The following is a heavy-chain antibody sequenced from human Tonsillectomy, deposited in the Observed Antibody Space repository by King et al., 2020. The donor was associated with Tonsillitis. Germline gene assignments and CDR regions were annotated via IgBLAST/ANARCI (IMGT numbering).Heavy chain of an antibody. J-gene: IGHJ6*03. D-gene: IGHD3-10*01. CDR1: GGSISSYY. CDR3: ARARFGYYMDV. CDR2: ISYRGST. V-gene: IGHV4-59*01. Sequence: VQLQESGPGLVKPSETLSLTCTVSGGSISSYYWSRIRQPPGKGLEWIGYISYRGSTNYNPSLKSRVTISVDTSKNQFSLKLSSVTAADTAVYYCARARFGYYMDVWGKGTTVTVAS.